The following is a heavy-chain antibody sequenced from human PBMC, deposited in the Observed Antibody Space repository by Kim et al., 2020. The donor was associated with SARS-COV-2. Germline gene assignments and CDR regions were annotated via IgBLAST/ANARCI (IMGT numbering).Heavy chain of an antibody. Sequence: SETLSLTCTVSGDSISRSSNYWGWIRQPPGKGLEWIGSINYSGNTYYNPSLKSRVTISVDTSKNQFSLKMRSVTAADMAEYYCAGLVSENSAVEYWGQGT. CDR2: INYSGNT. J-gene: IGHJ4*02. CDR1: GDSISRSSNY. V-gene: IGHV4-39*01. CDR3: AGLVSENSAVEY.